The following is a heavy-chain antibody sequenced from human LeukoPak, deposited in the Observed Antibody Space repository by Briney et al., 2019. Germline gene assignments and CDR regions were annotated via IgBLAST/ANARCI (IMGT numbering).Heavy chain of an antibody. J-gene: IGHJ4*02. Sequence: GASVKVSCKASGYTFTRNDINWVRQATGQGLEWMGWMNPNSGNTGYAQKFQGRVTITRNTSISTAYMELSSLRSEDTAVYYCARHEPEYRIQLWTPYFDYWGQGTLVTVSS. D-gene: IGHD5-18*01. CDR3: ARHEPEYRIQLWTPYFDY. V-gene: IGHV1-8*03. CDR1: GYTFTRND. CDR2: MNPNSGNT.